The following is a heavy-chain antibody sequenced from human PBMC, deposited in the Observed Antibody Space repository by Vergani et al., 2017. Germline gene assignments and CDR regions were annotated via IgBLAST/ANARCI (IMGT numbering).Heavy chain of an antibody. V-gene: IGHV1-69*09. CDR3: AREGEYSSSPGLFYYYYYYMDV. D-gene: IGHD6-6*01. CDR1: GGTLSSYT. CDR2: IIPILGIE. Sequence: QVQLVQSGAEVKKPGSSVKVSCKASGGTLSSYTISWVRQAPGQGLEWMGRIIPILGIENYAQKFQGRVTIPADKSTSTAYMERSSLRSDDTAVYYWAREGEYSSSPGLFYYYYYYMDVWGKGTTVTVSS. J-gene: IGHJ6*03.